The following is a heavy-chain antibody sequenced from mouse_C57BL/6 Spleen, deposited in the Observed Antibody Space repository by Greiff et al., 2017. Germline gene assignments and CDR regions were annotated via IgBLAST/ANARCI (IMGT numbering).Heavy chain of an antibody. D-gene: IGHD4-1*01. CDR2: IDPSDSYT. J-gene: IGHJ3*01. CDR3: AHIANWDRGFAD. CDR1: GYTFTSYW. Sequence: VQLQQPGAELVKPGASVKLSCKASGYTFTSYWMQWVKQRPGQGLEWIGEIDPSDSYTNYNQKFKGKATLTVDTSSSTAYMQRSSLTSEDSAVYYCAHIANWDRGFADWGQGTLVTVSA. V-gene: IGHV1-50*01.